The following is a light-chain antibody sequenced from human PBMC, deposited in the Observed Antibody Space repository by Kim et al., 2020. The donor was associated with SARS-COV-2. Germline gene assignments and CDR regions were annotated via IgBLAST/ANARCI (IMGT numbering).Light chain of an antibody. CDR3: QQSYTTPWT. V-gene: IGKV1-39*01. CDR1: QKISTF. CDR2: ATS. J-gene: IGKJ1*01. Sequence: DIQMTQSPSSLSASVGDRVTITCRASQKISTFLSWYQQRPGSAPRILIYATSTLQSGVPSRFSGSGSGTDFTLTINRLQPEDFATYYCQQSYTTPWTFGLGTKVDIK.